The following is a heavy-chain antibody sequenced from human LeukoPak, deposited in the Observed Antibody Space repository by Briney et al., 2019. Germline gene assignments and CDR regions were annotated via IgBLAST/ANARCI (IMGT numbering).Heavy chain of an antibody. CDR1: GFTFSSYA. CDR3: AKVGCYYGSGSYVGY. CDR2: ISGSGGST. D-gene: IGHD3-10*01. V-gene: IGHV3-23*01. J-gene: IGHJ4*02. Sequence: GGSLRLSCAASGFTFSSYAMSWVRQAPGKGLEWVSAISGSGGSTYYADSVKGRFTISRDNSKNTLYLQMNSLRAEDTAVYYCAKVGCYYGSGSYVGYWGQGTLVTVSS.